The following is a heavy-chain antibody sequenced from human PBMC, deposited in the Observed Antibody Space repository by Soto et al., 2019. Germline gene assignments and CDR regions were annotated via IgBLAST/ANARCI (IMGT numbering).Heavy chain of an antibody. CDR1: GYTFTSYD. J-gene: IGHJ6*02. V-gene: IGHV1-8*01. CDR3: ARGSPNYGMDV. Sequence: QVQLVQSGAEVKKPGASVKVSCKASGYTFTSYDINWVRQATGQGLEWMGWMNPNSGNTGYAQKFQGRVTMTRDTAISTADMELTRLSSEDTNVYYCARGSPNYGMDVWGQGTTITVSS. CDR2: MNPNSGNT.